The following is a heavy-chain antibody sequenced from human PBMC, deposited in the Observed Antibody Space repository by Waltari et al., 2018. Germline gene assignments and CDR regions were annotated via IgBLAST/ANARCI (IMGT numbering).Heavy chain of an antibody. Sequence: QVQLMESGGGVVQSGESLRLSWAASGFRFSNYGMHWLRPAPGKGLEWLTFIRHDGSNKYYGDSVKGRFTISRDNSKNTLYLQMNSLRTEDTAVYYCAKDVPRSEAYCRDDCYLLDSWGQGTLVTVSS. D-gene: IGHD2-21*01. CDR3: AKDVPRSEAYCRDDCYLLDS. V-gene: IGHV3-30*02. CDR1: GFRFSNYG. J-gene: IGHJ4*02. CDR2: IRHDGSNK.